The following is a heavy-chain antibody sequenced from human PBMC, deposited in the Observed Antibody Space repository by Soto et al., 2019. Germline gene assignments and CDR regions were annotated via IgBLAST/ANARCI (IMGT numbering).Heavy chain of an antibody. J-gene: IGHJ4*02. V-gene: IGHV3-53*01. CDR1: GFIVSSNH. Sequence: GGSLRLSCVASGFIVSSNHMSWVRQAPGKGLEWVSVIYSGHTTYYADSVEGRFTISRDDFKNTLYLQMKSLRVEDTAVYYCVRGPTDHILLLVEWPYGDYWGQGTLVTVSS. CDR3: VRGPTDHILLLVEWPYGDY. CDR2: IYSGHTT. D-gene: IGHD3-3*01.